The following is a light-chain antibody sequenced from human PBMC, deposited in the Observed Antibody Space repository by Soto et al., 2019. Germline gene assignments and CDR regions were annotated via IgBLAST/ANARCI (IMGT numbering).Light chain of an antibody. CDR1: QSVSSY. CDR3: QQRSNWPPSIT. Sequence: EIVITQSPFTLSVSPGERATLSCRASQSVSSYLAWYQQKPGQAPRLLIYDASNRATGIPARFSGSGSGTDFTLTISSLEPEDFAVYYCQQRSNWPPSITFGQGTRLEIK. CDR2: DAS. V-gene: IGKV3-11*01. J-gene: IGKJ5*01.